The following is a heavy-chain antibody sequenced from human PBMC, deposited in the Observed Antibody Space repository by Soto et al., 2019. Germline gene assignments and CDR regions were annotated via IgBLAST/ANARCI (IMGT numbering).Heavy chain of an antibody. Sequence: GGSLRLSCAASGFTFSNYWMTWVRQAPGKGLEWVANIRQDESEKYYLDSVKGRFTISRDNAKNSLYLQMNSLRAEDTAVYYCGRGHYGMDVWGQGTTVTVSS. V-gene: IGHV3-7*05. J-gene: IGHJ6*02. CDR1: GFTFSNYW. CDR2: IRQDESEK. CDR3: GRGHYGMDV.